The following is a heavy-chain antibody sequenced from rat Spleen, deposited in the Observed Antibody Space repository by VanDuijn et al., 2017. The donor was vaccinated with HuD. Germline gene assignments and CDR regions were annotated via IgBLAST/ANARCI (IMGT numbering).Heavy chain of an antibody. J-gene: IGHJ2*01. Sequence: QVQLKESGPGLVQPSQTLSLTCTVAGFSLTSYNVHWIRQPPGKGLEWMGVIWNTGGTRFNPALKSRLSISKDTSKSQVFLKMNSLQTEDTATYYCARDWSYNSGFDYWGQGVMVTVSS. CDR1: GFSLTSYN. V-gene: IGHV2-41*01. CDR2: IWNTGGT. D-gene: IGHD4-3*01. CDR3: ARDWSYNSGFDY.